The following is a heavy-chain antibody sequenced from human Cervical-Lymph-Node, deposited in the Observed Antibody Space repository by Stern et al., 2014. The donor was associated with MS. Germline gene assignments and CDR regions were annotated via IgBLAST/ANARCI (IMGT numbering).Heavy chain of an antibody. CDR3: AREFNYDTSGYYFYY. Sequence: VQLVESGAEVKKPGSSVKVSCKASGGTFSSYGISWVRQAPGQGLEWMGGIIPIFGTANYAQKFQGRVTITADESTSTAYMEMSSLRTEDTAVYYCAREFNYDTSGYYFYYWGQGTLVTVSS. CDR2: IIPIFGTA. D-gene: IGHD3-22*01. CDR1: GGTFSSYG. J-gene: IGHJ4*02. V-gene: IGHV1-69*01.